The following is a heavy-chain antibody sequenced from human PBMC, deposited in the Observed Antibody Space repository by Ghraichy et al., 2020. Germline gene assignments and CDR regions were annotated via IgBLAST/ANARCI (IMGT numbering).Heavy chain of an antibody. J-gene: IGHJ4*02. CDR3: ARVQGSGSLNYFDY. V-gene: IGHV4-31*03. CDR1: GGSISSGGYY. Sequence: SETLSLTCTVSGGSISSGGYYWSWIRQHPGKGLEWIGYIYYSGSTYYNPSLKSRVTISVDTSKNQFSLKLSSVTAADTAVYYCARVQGSGSLNYFDYWGQGTLVTVSS. CDR2: IYYSGST. D-gene: IGHD3-10*01.